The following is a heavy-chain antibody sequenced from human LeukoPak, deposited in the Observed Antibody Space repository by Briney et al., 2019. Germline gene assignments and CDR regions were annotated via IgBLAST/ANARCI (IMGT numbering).Heavy chain of an antibody. CDR1: GFTFSSYG. J-gene: IGHJ6*04. D-gene: IGHD6-13*01. CDR3: ARERDSSSWPHYGMDV. CDR2: IWYDGSNK. V-gene: IGHV3-33*01. Sequence: GRSLRLSCAASGFTFSSYGMHWVRQAPGKGLEWVAVIWYDGSNKYYADSVKGRFTISRDSSKNTLYLQMNSLRAEDTAVYYCARERDSSSWPHYGMDVWGKGTTVTVSS.